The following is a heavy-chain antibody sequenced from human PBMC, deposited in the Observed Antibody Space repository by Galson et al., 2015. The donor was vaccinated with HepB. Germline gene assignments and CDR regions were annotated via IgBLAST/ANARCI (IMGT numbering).Heavy chain of an antibody. CDR1: GFTFSSYG. J-gene: IGHJ4*02. D-gene: IGHD3-22*01. CDR2: ISYDGSNK. Sequence: SLRLSCAASGFTFSSYGMHWVRQAPGKGLEWVAVISYDGSNKYYADSVKGRFTISRDNSKNTLYLQMNSLRAEDTAVYYCAKDYTNYDSSGYYYGGLDYWGQGTLVTVSS. CDR3: AKDYTNYDSSGYYYGGLDY. V-gene: IGHV3-30*18.